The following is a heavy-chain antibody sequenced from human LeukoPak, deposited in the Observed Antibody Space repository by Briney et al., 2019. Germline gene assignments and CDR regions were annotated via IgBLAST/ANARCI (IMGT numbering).Heavy chain of an antibody. Sequence: ASVKVSCTTSGYPFNNFGVNWVRQAPGQGLEWMGWIGGHNGDTRYAQRFQGRVTLTTDTSASTAYMELWSLTSDDTAVYYCARGSGHIVVVSALPDFWGQGTLVTVSS. D-gene: IGHD2-21*01. V-gene: IGHV1-18*01. J-gene: IGHJ4*02. CDR2: IGGHNGDT. CDR1: GYPFNNFG. CDR3: ARGSGHIVVVSALPDF.